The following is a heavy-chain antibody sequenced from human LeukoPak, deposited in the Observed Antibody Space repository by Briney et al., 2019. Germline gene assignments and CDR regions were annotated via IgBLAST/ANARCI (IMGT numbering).Heavy chain of an antibody. V-gene: IGHV4-59*01. J-gene: IGHJ1*01. CDR1: GGSISSYH. D-gene: IGHD3-22*01. CDR2: IYYSGST. CDR3: ASLTYYYDSSGYYYQH. Sequence: SETLSLTCSVSGGSISSYHWSWIRQPPGKGLECIGYIYYSGSTNYNPSLKSRVTISVDTSKNQFSLKLSSVTAADTAVYYCASLTYYYDSSGYYYQHWGQGTLVTVSS.